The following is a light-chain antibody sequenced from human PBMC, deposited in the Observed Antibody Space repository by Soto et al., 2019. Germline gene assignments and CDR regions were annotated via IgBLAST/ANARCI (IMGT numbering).Light chain of an antibody. CDR1: QSVSSSY. V-gene: IGKV3-20*01. CDR3: QQSYSTGYT. Sequence: EIVLTQSPGTLSLSPGERATLSCRASQSVSSSYLAWYQQKPGQAPRLLIYGASSRATGIPDRFSGSGSGTDFTLTISRLEPEDFATYYCQQSYSTGYTFGQGTKVEIK. CDR2: GAS. J-gene: IGKJ2*01.